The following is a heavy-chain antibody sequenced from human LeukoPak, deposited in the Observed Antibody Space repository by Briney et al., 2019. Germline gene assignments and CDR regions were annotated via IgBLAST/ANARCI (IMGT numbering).Heavy chain of an antibody. Sequence: SETLSLTCTVSGVSISSYYWSWIRQPPGRGLEWIGYIDYSGNTNYNPSLKSRVTISVDTSKNQLSLKLSSVTAADTAVYYCARWYYDSSGYRYFDYWGQGTLVTVSS. CDR1: GVSISSYY. J-gene: IGHJ4*02. CDR2: IDYSGNT. D-gene: IGHD3-22*01. CDR3: ARWYYDSSGYRYFDY. V-gene: IGHV4-59*01.